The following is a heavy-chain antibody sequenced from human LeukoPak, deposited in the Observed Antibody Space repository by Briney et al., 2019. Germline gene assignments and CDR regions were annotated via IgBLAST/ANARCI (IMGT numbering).Heavy chain of an antibody. V-gene: IGHV3-48*02. CDR1: GFTFSSYE. Sequence: PGGSLRLSCAASGFTFSSYEINWVRQAPGKGLEWVSYISRDSSTIFYADSVKGRFTISRDNAKSSLYLQMNSPRDEDTAVYYCARESVVRGLDYWGQGTLVTVSS. CDR3: ARESVVRGLDY. D-gene: IGHD3-10*01. CDR2: ISRDSSTI. J-gene: IGHJ4*02.